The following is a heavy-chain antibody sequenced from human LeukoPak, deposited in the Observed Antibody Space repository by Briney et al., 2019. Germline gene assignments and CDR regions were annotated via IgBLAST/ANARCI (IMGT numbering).Heavy chain of an antibody. CDR3: VRDWGYYGSGSYIFDY. Sequence: GGSLRLSCGASGFSVSDHYINWVRQAPGKGLEWVSVIFGDGDPSYADSVKGRFTISRDNCKNTGHLQMNSLRPDDTAVYHGVRDWGYYGSGSYIFDYWGQGTLVAVSS. D-gene: IGHD3-10*01. CDR2: IFGDGDP. J-gene: IGHJ4*02. V-gene: IGHV3-53*05. CDR1: GFSVSDHY.